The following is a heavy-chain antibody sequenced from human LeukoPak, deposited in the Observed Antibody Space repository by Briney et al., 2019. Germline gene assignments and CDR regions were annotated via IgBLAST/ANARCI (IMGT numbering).Heavy chain of an antibody. CDR1: GFTFSSFG. V-gene: IGHV3-33*01. Sequence: QPGRSLRLSCAASGFTFSSFGVHWVRQPPGKGLERVAVIWYDGSNKYYADSVKGRFTISRDNSKNTLFLRMNSLRAEDTAVYYCARGLTIAAAEVFDYWGQGTLVTVSS. J-gene: IGHJ4*02. D-gene: IGHD6-13*01. CDR2: IWYDGSNK. CDR3: ARGLTIAAAEVFDY.